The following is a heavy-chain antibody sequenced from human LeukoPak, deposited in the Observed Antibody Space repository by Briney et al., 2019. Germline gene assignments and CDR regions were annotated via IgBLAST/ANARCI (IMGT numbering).Heavy chain of an antibody. J-gene: IGHJ4*02. D-gene: IGHD1-26*01. Sequence: SETLSLTCTVSGYSISSGYYWAWIRQPPGKGLEWIGNIYPSGTTYYNPSLKSRVTMSVDTSQNQFSLYLSSVTAADTAIYYCARSIVGYDWNFDQWGQGILVTVSS. V-gene: IGHV4-38-2*02. CDR2: IYPSGTT. CDR1: GYSISSGYY. CDR3: ARSIVGYDWNFDQ.